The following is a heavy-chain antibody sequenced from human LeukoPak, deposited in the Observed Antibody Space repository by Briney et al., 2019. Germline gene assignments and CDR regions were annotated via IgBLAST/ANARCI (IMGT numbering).Heavy chain of an antibody. Sequence: GGSLRLSCAASGFTFDDYGMSWVRQAPGKGLEWVSGINWNGGSTGYADSGKGRFTISRDNAKNSLYLQMNSLRAEDTALYYCARGDDDTAMVRGAFDIWGQGTMVTVSS. CDR1: GFTFDDYG. CDR3: ARGDDDTAMVRGAFDI. CDR2: INWNGGST. J-gene: IGHJ3*02. V-gene: IGHV3-20*04. D-gene: IGHD5-18*01.